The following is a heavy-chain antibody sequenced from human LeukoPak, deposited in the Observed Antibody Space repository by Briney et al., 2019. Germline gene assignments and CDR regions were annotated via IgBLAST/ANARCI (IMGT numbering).Heavy chain of an antibody. D-gene: IGHD3-16*01. J-gene: IGHJ4*02. CDR1: GGSISSYY. Sequence: SETLSLTCTVSGGSISSYYWSWSRQPPGKGLEWIGYIYYSGRTNYNPSLKSRVTISVDTSKNQFSLQLSSVTAADTAVYYCARGRGYGDYWGQRTLVTVST. V-gene: IGHV4-59*01. CDR2: IYYSGRT. CDR3: ARGRGYGDY.